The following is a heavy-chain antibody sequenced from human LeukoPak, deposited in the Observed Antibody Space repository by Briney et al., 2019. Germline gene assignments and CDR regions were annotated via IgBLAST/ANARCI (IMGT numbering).Heavy chain of an antibody. Sequence: SGGSLRLSCAASGFTFSSYAMSWVRQAPGKGLEWVSAISGSGGSTYYADSVKGRFTISRDNSKNTLYLQMNSLRAEDTAVYYCAKDLAALTIRGAFDIWGQGTMVTVSS. J-gene: IGHJ3*02. V-gene: IGHV3-23*01. CDR2: ISGSGGST. D-gene: IGHD1-14*01. CDR1: GFTFSSYA. CDR3: AKDLAALTIRGAFDI.